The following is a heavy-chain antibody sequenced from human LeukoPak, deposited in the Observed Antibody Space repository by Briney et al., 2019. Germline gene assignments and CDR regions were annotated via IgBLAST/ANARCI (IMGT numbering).Heavy chain of an antibody. Sequence: PSETLSLTCTASGGSLSGYYWSWIRQPPGKGLEWMGHTYYGGSTYYNPPPKRRATIPLDTSKNKFYLKLNSVSAADPAVYYCARDEMGDVWGQGPTVTVSS. CDR3: ARDEMGDV. CDR1: GGSLSGYY. D-gene: IGHD2-8*01. CDR2: TYYGGST. J-gene: IGHJ6*02. V-gene: IGHV4-59*01.